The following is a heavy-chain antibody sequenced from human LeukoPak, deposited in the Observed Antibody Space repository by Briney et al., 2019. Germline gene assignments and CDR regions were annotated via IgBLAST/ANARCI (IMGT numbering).Heavy chain of an antibody. CDR2: ISCYNGDT. D-gene: IGHD6-19*01. J-gene: IGHJ4*02. CDR3: VRDPTNTSGRYAYFDY. CDR1: GYTFTSYG. Sequence: ASVKVSCKASGYTFTSYGISWVRQAPGQGLEWMGWISCYNGDTNYAQNLQGRVTMSTDSSTNTAYMELTGLRSDDTAVYYCVRDPTNTSGRYAYFDYWGQGTLVTVSS. V-gene: IGHV1-18*01.